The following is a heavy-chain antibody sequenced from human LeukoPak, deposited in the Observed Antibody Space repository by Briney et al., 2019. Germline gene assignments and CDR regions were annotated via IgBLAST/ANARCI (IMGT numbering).Heavy chain of an antibody. J-gene: IGHJ4*02. CDR3: ARGLAVAANCFDY. CDR2: ISSSGGTV. Sequence: GGSLRLSCAASGFTFNNYFMSWIRQAPGKGLEWVSYISSSGGTVYYAGSVKGRLTVSRDNAKNSLYLQMNSLRAEDTAVYYCARGLAVAANCFDYWGQGTLVTVSS. D-gene: IGHD6-19*01. CDR1: GFTFNNYF. V-gene: IGHV3-11*04.